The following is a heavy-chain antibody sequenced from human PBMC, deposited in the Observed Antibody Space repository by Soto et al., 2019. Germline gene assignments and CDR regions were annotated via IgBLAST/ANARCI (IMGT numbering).Heavy chain of an antibody. D-gene: IGHD3-9*01. CDR3: ARAGRYYDILTGYYP. CDR2: INAGNGNT. J-gene: IGHJ5*02. CDR1: GYTFTSYA. V-gene: IGHV1-3*01. Sequence: ASVKVSCKASGYTFTSYAMHWVRQAPGQRLEWMGWINAGNGNTKYSQKFQGRVTITADKSASTAYMELSSLRSEDTAVYYCARAGRYYDILTGYYPWGQGTLVTVSS.